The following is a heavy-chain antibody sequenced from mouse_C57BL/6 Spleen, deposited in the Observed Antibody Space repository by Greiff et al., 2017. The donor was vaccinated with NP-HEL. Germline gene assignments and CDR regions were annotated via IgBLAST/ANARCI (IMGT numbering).Heavy chain of an antibody. CDR1: GFTFSSYT. J-gene: IGHJ3*01. Sequence: EVKLMESGGGLVKPGGSLKLSCAASGFTFSSYTMSWVRQTPEKRLEWVATISGGGGNTYYPDSVKGRFTISRDNAKNTLYLQMSSLRSEDTALYYCARQIYYPYWGQGTLVTVSA. CDR3: ARQIYYPY. D-gene: IGHD2-1*01. CDR2: ISGGGGNT. V-gene: IGHV5-9*01.